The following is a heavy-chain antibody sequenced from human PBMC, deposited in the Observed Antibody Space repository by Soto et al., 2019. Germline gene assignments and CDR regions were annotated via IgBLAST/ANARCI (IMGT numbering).Heavy chain of an antibody. J-gene: IGHJ4*02. CDR2: IYHSGST. CDR3: VKGGWLDY. V-gene: IGHV4-30-2*01. CDR1: GGSISSGGYS. D-gene: IGHD5-12*01. Sequence: SETLSLTCAVSGGSISSGGYSWSWIRQPPGKGLEWIGYIYHSGSTYYNPSLKSRVTISVDNSKNTLYLQLNNLRAEDTAVYYCVKGGWLDYWGQGTVVTVSS.